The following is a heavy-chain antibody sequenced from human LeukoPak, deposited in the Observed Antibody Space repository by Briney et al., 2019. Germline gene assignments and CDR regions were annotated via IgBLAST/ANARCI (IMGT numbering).Heavy chain of an antibody. J-gene: IGHJ4*02. Sequence: GGSLRLSCAASGFTFSSYAMSWVRQAPGKGLEWVSGISGSGGSTYYADSVKGRFTISRDNSKNTLYLQMNSLRAEDTAVYYCAKDGHSSGWSFEYWGQGTLVTVSS. V-gene: IGHV3-23*01. CDR2: ISGSGGST. CDR3: AKDGHSSGWSFEY. CDR1: GFTFSSYA. D-gene: IGHD6-19*01.